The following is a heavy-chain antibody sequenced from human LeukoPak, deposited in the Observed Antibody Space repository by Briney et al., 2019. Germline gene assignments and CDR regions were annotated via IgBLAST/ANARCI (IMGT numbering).Heavy chain of an antibody. D-gene: IGHD6-19*01. J-gene: IGHJ4*02. CDR2: IFRGNK. CDR3: ATSDSYHWLLEF. CDR1: GISCKEYY. Sequence: PGGSLRLSRESAGISCKEYYISALRQAPGKGLEWVSLIFRGNKHYRDSLGGRFTISRDDSTGTVTTVHLQMNSLRADDTAVYFCATSDSYHWLLEFWGQGTLVTVSS. V-gene: IGHV3-53*01.